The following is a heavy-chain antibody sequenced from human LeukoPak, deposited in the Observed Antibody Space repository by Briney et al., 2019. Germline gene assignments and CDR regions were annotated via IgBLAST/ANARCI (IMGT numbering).Heavy chain of an antibody. D-gene: IGHD2-2*01. V-gene: IGHV2-5*01. CDR1: GFSLSTSGVG. CDR2: IYWNDDK. J-gene: IGHJ4*02. CDR3: VHPSTYCSSANCYYY. Sequence: SGPTLVNPTQTLTLTCTFSGFSLSTSGVGVGWIRQPPGKALEWLALIYWNDDKSYSPSLKSRLTITKDTSKSQVVLTMTNMDPVDTATYYCVHPSTYCSSANCYYYWGQGTLVTVAS.